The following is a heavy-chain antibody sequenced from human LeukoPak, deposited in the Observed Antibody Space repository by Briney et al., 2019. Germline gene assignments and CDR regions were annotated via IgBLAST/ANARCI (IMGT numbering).Heavy chain of an antibody. V-gene: IGHV3-23*01. D-gene: IGHD3-22*01. J-gene: IGHJ4*02. Sequence: GGSLRLSCAASGFTFSSYAMSWVRQAPGKGLEWVSAISGSGGSTYYADSVKGRFTISRDNSKNTLYLQMNSLRAEDTAVYYRAKDRASYYYDSSGPVWGQGTLVTVSS. CDR3: AKDRASYYYDSSGPV. CDR2: ISGSGGST. CDR1: GFTFSSYA.